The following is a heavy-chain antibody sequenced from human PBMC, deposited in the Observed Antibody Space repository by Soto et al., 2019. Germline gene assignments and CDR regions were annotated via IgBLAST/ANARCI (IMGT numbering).Heavy chain of an antibody. V-gene: IGHV1-69*01. Sequence: QVQLVQSGAEVKKPGSSVKVSCKASGGSFSNFAFNWVRQAPGQGLEWMGGVIPVFGTANYSQKFQGRVTLTADESTSTTYMELSSLRSEDTAVFYCATSIIKLESTAVDYWGQGTLVTVSS. J-gene: IGHJ4*02. D-gene: IGHD2-2*01. CDR3: ATSIIKLESTAVDY. CDR1: GGSFSNFA. CDR2: VIPVFGTA.